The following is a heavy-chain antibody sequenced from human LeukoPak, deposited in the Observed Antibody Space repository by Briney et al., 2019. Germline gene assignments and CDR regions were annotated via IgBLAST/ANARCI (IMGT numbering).Heavy chain of an antibody. V-gene: IGHV4-38-2*01. Sequence: PSETLSLTCAVSGFSISSGYYWVWIRQPPGKGLEWIGTTYHSGATFHNPSLKSRVTISVDTSMNQFSLKLNYVTATDTAVYFCARGVTALRRFDYWGQGTLVTVSS. CDR1: GFSISSGYY. CDR3: ARGVTALRRFDY. CDR2: TYHSGAT. J-gene: IGHJ4*02. D-gene: IGHD2-21*02.